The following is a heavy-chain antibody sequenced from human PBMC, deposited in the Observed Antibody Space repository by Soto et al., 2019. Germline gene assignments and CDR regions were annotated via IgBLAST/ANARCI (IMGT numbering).Heavy chain of an antibody. CDR2: INPNGGDT. CDR3: ARDIYCTTSGCRGNWFDA. Sequence: ASVKVSCKTSGYTFIGYHIHWVRQAPGQGLEWMGRINPNGGDTMFAQKFKGRIYMTGDASISTAYMELSRLSSDDTAIYYCARDIYCTTSGCRGNWFDAWGQGTVVTVSS. V-gene: IGHV1-2*02. CDR1: GYTFIGYH. D-gene: IGHD2-8*01. J-gene: IGHJ5*02.